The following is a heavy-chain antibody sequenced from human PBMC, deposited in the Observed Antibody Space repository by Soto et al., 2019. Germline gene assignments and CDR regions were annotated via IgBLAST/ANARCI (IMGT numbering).Heavy chain of an antibody. J-gene: IGHJ4*02. D-gene: IGHD2-15*01. CDR1: GYTFSSYG. CDR3: ARCPRLPAMGINVGDGKCSSDF. CDR2: ISPYRGDT. Sequence: QVQLVQSGAEVKNPGASVKVSCKASGYTFSSYGISWVRQAPGQGLEWMGWISPYRGDTKYAQNFQGRVTMTTDTSTSTAYMEVSSLRSDDTAVYYCARCPRLPAMGINVGDGKCSSDFWGQGTLVTVSS. V-gene: IGHV1-18*01.